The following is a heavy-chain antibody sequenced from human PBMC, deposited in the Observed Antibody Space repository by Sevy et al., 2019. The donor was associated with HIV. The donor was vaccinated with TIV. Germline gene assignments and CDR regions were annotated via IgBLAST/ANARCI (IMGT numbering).Heavy chain of an antibody. D-gene: IGHD6-13*01. CDR2: TNPDSGKR. J-gene: IGHJ6*02. V-gene: IGHV1-8*01. CDR3: ARADLDSSTFFYYYGMDV. Sequence: ASVKVSCKTSGYTFTSYDINWVRQATGQGLEWMGWTNPDSGKRGYAQKFQGRVTMTTNTSISTAYMELRSLRSEDSAVYYCARADLDSSTFFYYYGMDVWGQGTTVTVSS. CDR1: GYTFTSYD.